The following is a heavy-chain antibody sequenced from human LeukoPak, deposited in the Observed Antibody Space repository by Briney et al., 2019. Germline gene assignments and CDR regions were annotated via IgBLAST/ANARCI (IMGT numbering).Heavy chain of an antibody. Sequence: PGGSLRLSCVASGFTFSSDTMTWVRQAPGKALEWVSSVSDSGGTTSYADSVKGRFTISRDNSRNTLYLQMNSLRVEDTATYHCAKGSSGNYYHWGQGTLVTVSS. D-gene: IGHD3-10*01. CDR1: GFTFSSDT. J-gene: IGHJ1*01. CDR3: AKGSSGNYYH. CDR2: VSDSGGTT. V-gene: IGHV3-23*01.